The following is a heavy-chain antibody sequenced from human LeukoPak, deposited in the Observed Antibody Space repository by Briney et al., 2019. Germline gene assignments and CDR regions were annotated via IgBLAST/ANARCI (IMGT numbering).Heavy chain of an antibody. CDR3: ARDLGDYGDYALHY. CDR1: GFTFSDYY. D-gene: IGHD4-17*01. V-gene: IGHV3-11*04. J-gene: IGHJ4*02. Sequence: GALRLSCAASGFTFSDYYMSWIRQAPGKGVEGVSYISSSGSTIYCADSVKGRFTISRDNAKNSLYRQMNSLRAEDTAVYYCARDLGDYGDYALHYWGQGTLVTVSS. CDR2: ISSSGSTI.